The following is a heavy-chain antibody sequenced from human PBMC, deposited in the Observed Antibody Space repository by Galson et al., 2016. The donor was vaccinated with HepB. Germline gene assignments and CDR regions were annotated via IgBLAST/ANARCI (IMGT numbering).Heavy chain of an antibody. Sequence: SLRLSCAASGFTFSTYAMRWVRQAPGKGLEWVSGISGSSEAIYYADSVKSRFTISRDNSKNALYLQMNSLRAEDTAGYYCATRLRAPANWGQGAQVTVSS. CDR3: ATRLRAPAN. D-gene: IGHD1-26*01. J-gene: IGHJ4*02. V-gene: IGHV3-23*01. CDR1: GFTFSTYA. CDR2: ISGSSEAI.